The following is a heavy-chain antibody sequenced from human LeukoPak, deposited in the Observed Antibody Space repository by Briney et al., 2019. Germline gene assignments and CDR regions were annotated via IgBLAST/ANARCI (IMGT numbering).Heavy chain of an antibody. CDR3: VRHSGTTRPFRD. J-gene: IGHJ4*02. CDR1: GGSGSFSSNY. D-gene: IGHD1-26*01. Sequence: SETLSLTCAVYGGSGSFSSNYWSWIRQPPGKELEWIGEVSYSGSTKYNPSLKSRVTISIDTSKNQFSLEVSSVTAADTAMYFCVRHSGTTRPFRDWGQGTLVTVSS. V-gene: IGHV4-34*01. CDR2: VSYSGST.